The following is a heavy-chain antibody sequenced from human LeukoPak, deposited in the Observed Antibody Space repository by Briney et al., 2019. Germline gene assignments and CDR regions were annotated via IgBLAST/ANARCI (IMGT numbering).Heavy chain of an antibody. J-gene: IGHJ4*02. CDR2: ISNDGSNK. CDR3: ARDPDELGQYYFDY. V-gene: IGHV3-30*03. CDR1: GLTGSHNY. Sequence: GGSLRLSCAASGLTGSHNYVSWVRQAPGKGLEWVAVISNDGSNKDYADSVKGRFTISRDNSKNTLYLQMNSLRPEDTAVYYCARDPDELGQYYFDYWGQGTLVTVSS. D-gene: IGHD7-27*01.